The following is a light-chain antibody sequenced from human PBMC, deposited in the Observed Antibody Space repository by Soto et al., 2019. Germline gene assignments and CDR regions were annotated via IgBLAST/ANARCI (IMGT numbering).Light chain of an antibody. CDR1: QSISSY. CDR2: AAS. CDR3: KQSYSTPGT. Sequence: DIQMTQSPSTLSASVGDRVTITCRASQSISSYLNWYQQKPGKAHKLLIYAASSLQSGVQSRFSGSGSGTDFTLTIRSLQPEDFATYYCKQSYSTPGTFGQGTKVDIK. J-gene: IGKJ1*01. V-gene: IGKV1-39*01.